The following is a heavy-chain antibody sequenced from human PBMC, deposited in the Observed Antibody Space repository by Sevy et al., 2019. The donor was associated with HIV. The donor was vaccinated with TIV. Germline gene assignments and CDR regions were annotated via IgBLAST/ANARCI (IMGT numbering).Heavy chain of an antibody. CDR3: AKSPQYYYDSSGGAFDI. D-gene: IGHD3-22*01. V-gene: IGHV3-23*01. J-gene: IGHJ3*02. Sequence: GGSLRLSCAASGFTFSSYAMSWVRQAPGKGLEWVSAISGSGGSTYYADSVKGRFTISRDNSKNTLYLQMNSLRAEETAVNYCAKSPQYYYDSSGGAFDIWGQGTMVTVSS. CDR2: ISGSGGST. CDR1: GFTFSSYA.